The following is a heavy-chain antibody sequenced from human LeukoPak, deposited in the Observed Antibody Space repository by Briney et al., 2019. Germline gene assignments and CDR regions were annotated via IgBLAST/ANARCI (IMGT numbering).Heavy chain of an antibody. Sequence: PGGSLRLSCAASGFTFSSYAMHWVRQAPGKGLEWVAVISYDGSNKYYADSVKGRVTISRDNFQNTLYLQMNRLRAEDTAVYYCASPYDDSSAYYYPTFDYWGQGTLVTVSS. CDR1: GFTFSSYA. D-gene: IGHD3-22*01. V-gene: IGHV3-30-3*01. CDR3: ASPYDDSSAYYYPTFDY. CDR2: ISYDGSNK. J-gene: IGHJ4*02.